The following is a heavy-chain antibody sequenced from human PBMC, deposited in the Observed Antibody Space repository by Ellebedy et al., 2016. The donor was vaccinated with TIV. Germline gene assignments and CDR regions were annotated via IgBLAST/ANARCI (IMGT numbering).Heavy chain of an antibody. Sequence: MPSETLSLTCTVSGGSISSYYWSWIRQPPGKGLEWIGYIYYSGSTNYNPSLKSRVTISVDTSKNQFSLKLSSVTAADTAVYYCARLRDGFADYWGQGTLVTVSS. CDR2: IYYSGST. J-gene: IGHJ4*02. D-gene: IGHD5-24*01. V-gene: IGHV4-59*08. CDR1: GGSISSYY. CDR3: ARLRDGFADY.